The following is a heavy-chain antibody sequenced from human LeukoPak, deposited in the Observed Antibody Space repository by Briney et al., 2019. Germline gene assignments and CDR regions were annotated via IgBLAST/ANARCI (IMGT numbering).Heavy chain of an antibody. CDR2: IKSESDGGTT. J-gene: IGHJ4*02. V-gene: IGHV3-15*01. CDR1: GITISSAW. CDR3: TTPPD. Sequence: GGSLRLSCEASGITISSAWMSWVRQPPGKGLEYVARIKSESDGGTTDHAAPVKGRFTISRDDSKNTLYLQINSLTIEDTAVYYCTTPPDWGQGTLVTVSP.